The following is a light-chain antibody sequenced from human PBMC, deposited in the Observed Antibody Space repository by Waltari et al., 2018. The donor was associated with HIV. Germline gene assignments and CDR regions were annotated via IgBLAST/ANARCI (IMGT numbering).Light chain of an antibody. V-gene: IGLV2-23*02. CDR2: DVS. Sequence: QSAMTQPASVSGSPGQSITLSCTGTRSHAGNYHYVSWYQQHPGKAPKLMIYDVSKRPSGVSNRFSGSKSGNTASLTISGLQAEDEADYYCCSYAGSSTFVFGTGTKVTVL. CDR3: CSYAGSSTFV. J-gene: IGLJ1*01. CDR1: RSHAGNYHY.